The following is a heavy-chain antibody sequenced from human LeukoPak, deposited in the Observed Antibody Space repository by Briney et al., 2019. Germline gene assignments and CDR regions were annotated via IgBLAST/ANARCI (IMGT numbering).Heavy chain of an antibody. J-gene: IGHJ3*02. V-gene: IGHV4-59*08. CDR3: ARHPAWTEGSFDI. CDR1: GGSISSYY. D-gene: IGHD3/OR15-3a*01. Sequence: PSETLSLTCTVSGGSISSYYWSWIRQPPGKGLEWIGYIYYSGSTNYNPSLKSRVTISVDTSKNQFSLKLSSVTAADTAVYYCARHPAWTEGSFDIWGQGTMVTVSS. CDR2: IYYSGST.